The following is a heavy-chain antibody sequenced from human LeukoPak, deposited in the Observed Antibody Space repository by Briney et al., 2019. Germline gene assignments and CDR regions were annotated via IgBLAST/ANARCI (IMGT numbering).Heavy chain of an antibody. D-gene: IGHD3-22*01. CDR3: ATTNDGGGYQWGDFFDF. J-gene: IGHJ4*02. V-gene: IGHV1-69*08. CDR1: GYTFTGYY. Sequence: SVKVSCKASGYTFTGYYMHWVRQAPGQGLEWMGRIIPNLGTTNRAQNFQDRVTLTADKSTNTAYMELTSLTSDDTAVYYCATTNDGGGYQWGDFFDFWGQGTLVTVSS. CDR2: IIPNLGTT.